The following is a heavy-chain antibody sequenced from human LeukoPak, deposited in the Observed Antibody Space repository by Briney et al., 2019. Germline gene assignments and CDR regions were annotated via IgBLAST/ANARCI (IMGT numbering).Heavy chain of an antibody. D-gene: IGHD6-19*01. CDR2: ISRNSDYI. CDR1: GFTFSSYS. J-gene: IGHJ4*02. V-gene: IGHV3-21*01. Sequence: GGSLRLSCAAYGFTFSSYSVNWVRQAPGQGLEWVSSISRNSDYIFYEDSVKGRFTISRDNAKNSLYLQMNSLRAEDTAVYYCARERSSGWYRYWGQGTLVTVSS. CDR3: ARERSSGWYRY.